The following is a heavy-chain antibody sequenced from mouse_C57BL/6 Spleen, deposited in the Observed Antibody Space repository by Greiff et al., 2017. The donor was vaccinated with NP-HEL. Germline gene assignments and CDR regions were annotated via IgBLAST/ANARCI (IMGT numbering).Heavy chain of an antibody. CDR1: GYTFTSYW. CDR3: ARKAYYYGSSPYYFDY. CDR2: IDPSDSYT. V-gene: IGHV1-50*01. D-gene: IGHD1-1*01. Sequence: QVQLQQPGAELVKPGASVKLSCKASGYTFTSYWMQWVKQRPGQGLEWIGEIDPSDSYTNYNQKFKGKATLTVDTSSSTAYMQLSSLTSEDSAVYYCARKAYYYGSSPYYFDYWGQGTTLTVSS. J-gene: IGHJ2*01.